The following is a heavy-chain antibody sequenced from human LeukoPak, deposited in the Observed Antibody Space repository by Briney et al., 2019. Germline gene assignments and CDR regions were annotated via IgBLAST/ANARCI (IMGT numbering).Heavy chain of an antibody. Sequence: GGSLRLSCAASGFTFDGYAMHWVRQAPGKGLEWVSGISWNSGSIGYADSVKGRFTISRDNAKNSLYLQMNSLRAEDTALYYCARDSRLGKLLNDYWGQGTLVTVSS. CDR1: GFTFDGYA. J-gene: IGHJ4*02. CDR3: ARDSRLGKLLNDY. CDR2: ISWNSGSI. D-gene: IGHD3-10*01. V-gene: IGHV3-9*01.